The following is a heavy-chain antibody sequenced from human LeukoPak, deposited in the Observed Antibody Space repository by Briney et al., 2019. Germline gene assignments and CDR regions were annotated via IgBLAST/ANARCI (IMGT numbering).Heavy chain of an antibody. D-gene: IGHD3-22*01. J-gene: IGHJ4*02. CDR1: GYSFTNNW. Sequence: GESLRISCKGSGYSFTNNWISWVRQMPGKGLEWMGRVDPSDSNTHYSPSFQGLVTISADKSISTAYLQWSSLKASDTAMYYCARAYYYDSSGYYVHFDYWGQGTLVTVSS. CDR3: ARAYYYDSSGYYVHFDY. V-gene: IGHV5-10-1*01. CDR2: VDPSDSNT.